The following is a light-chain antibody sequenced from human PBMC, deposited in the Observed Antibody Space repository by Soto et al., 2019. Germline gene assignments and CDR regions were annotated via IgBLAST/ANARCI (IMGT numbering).Light chain of an antibody. CDR3: QQSHSTPLT. V-gene: IGKV1-39*01. CDR2: GAS. Sequence: DIQMTQSPSSLSASVGDRVTITCRASQSISSYLNWYQQKPGKAPKVLISGASSLQSGVPLRFSGSGSGTDFTLTISSLQSEDFASYYCQQSHSTPLTCGGGPKVEIK. J-gene: IGKJ4*02. CDR1: QSISSY.